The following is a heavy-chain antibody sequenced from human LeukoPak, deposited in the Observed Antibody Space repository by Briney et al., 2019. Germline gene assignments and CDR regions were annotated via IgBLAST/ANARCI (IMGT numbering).Heavy chain of an antibody. Sequence: SETLSLTCAVSRGSVSSYYWSWMRQPPGKGLEWIGYVYYSGSTSYNPALKSRITTSLDTSENQFSLKLSSVTAADTAVYYCAREANSPTARYWYFDLWGRGTQVTASS. CDR2: VYYSGST. J-gene: IGHJ2*01. V-gene: IGHV4-59*02. CDR3: AREANSPTARYWYFDL. CDR1: RGSVSSYY. D-gene: IGHD2-21*01.